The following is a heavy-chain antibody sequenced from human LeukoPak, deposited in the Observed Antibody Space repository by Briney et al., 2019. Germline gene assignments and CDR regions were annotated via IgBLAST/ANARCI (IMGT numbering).Heavy chain of an antibody. V-gene: IGHV3-21*01. Sequence: GRCLRLSCASPGITFRNYNMNWVRQAPGKGLEWISAITSSSSYTFYADSVKGRFTISRDNAQNSLYLQMNSLRLEDTAIYYCARDPYNGASSDGYYYYYMDVWGKGTTVTVSS. CDR3: ARDPYNGASSDGYYYYYMDV. CDR1: GITFRNYN. CDR2: ITSSSSYT. J-gene: IGHJ6*03. D-gene: IGHD1-1*01.